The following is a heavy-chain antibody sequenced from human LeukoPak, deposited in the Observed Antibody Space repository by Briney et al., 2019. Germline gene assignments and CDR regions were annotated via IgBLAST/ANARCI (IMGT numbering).Heavy chain of an antibody. J-gene: IGHJ4*02. V-gene: IGHV4-31*03. Sequence: PSETLSLTCTVSGDSISSGGNYWSWLRQHPGKGLEWIGYIYYSGSTYYNPSLKSRLTISVDTSKNQFSLKLGSVTAADTAVYYCARWGNSGYASGYFDYWGQGTLVTVSS. CDR2: IYYSGST. CDR1: GDSISSGGNY. D-gene: IGHD5-12*01. CDR3: ARWGNSGYASGYFDY.